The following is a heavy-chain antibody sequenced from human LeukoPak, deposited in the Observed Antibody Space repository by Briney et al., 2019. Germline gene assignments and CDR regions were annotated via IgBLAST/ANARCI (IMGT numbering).Heavy chain of an antibody. CDR1: GGTFSSYA. J-gene: IGHJ4*02. D-gene: IGHD4-17*01. Sequence: ASVKVSCKASGGTFSSYAISWVRQAPGQGLEWMGRIIPILGIANYAQRFQGRVTITADKSTSTAYMELSSLRSEDTAVYYCARLGIHYGGNLDYWGQGTLVTVSS. CDR2: IIPILGIA. V-gene: IGHV1-69*04. CDR3: ARLGIHYGGNLDY.